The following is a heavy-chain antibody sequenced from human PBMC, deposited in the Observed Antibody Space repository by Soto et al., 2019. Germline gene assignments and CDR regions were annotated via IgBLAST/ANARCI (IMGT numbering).Heavy chain of an antibody. V-gene: IGHV1-2*02. CDR3: ARGSPRMGALPTY. J-gene: IGHJ4*02. D-gene: IGHD1-26*01. CDR1: GYTFTGYY. CDR2: INPKSGDT. Sequence: ASVKVSCKASGYTFTGYYIHWVRQAPGQGLVWVGWINPKSGDTNYAQKFQGRVSMTRDTSITTAYMEVSRLKSDDTAVYYCARGSPRMGALPTYWGQGTLVTVSS.